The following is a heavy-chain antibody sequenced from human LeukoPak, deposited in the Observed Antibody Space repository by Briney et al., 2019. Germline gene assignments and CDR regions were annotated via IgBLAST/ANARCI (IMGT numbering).Heavy chain of an antibody. CDR3: AKDRGWQQCPFHY. V-gene: IGHV3-23*01. Sequence: GGSLRLSCAASGFTFSTYAMSWVRQAPGKGLEGVSVISGSSSSTYYADSVKGRFTISRDNSKNTLYLQMNSLRAEDTAVYYCAKDRGWQQCPFHYWGQGTQVTVSS. CDR1: GFTFSTYA. J-gene: IGHJ4*02. CDR2: ISGSSSST. D-gene: IGHD6-13*01.